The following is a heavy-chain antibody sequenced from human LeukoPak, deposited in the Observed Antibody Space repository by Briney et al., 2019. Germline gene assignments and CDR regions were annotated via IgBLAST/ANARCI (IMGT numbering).Heavy chain of an antibody. Sequence: SVKVSCKASGGTFSCYAISWVRQAPGQGLEWMGRIIPIFGTANYAQKFQGRVTITTDESTSTAYMELSSLRSEDTAVYYCARGRTWIQPGYWFDPWGQGTLVTVSS. V-gene: IGHV1-69*05. J-gene: IGHJ5*02. CDR3: ARGRTWIQPGYWFDP. CDR2: IIPIFGTA. CDR1: GGTFSCYA. D-gene: IGHD5-18*01.